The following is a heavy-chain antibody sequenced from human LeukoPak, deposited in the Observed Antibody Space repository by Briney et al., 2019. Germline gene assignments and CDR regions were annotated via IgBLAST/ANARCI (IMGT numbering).Heavy chain of an antibody. D-gene: IGHD6-19*01. CDR3: ARRGAGSGGLDY. Sequence: GGSLRLSCAASGFTFTLHAMNWVRQAPGKGLEWVSAFTETGNKYYADSVKGRFTIPRDTSKNTLFLQMNSLRAEDTALYYCARRGAGSGGLDYWGQGTVVTVSS. V-gene: IGHV3-23*01. CDR1: GFTFTLHA. J-gene: IGHJ4*02. CDR2: FTETGNK.